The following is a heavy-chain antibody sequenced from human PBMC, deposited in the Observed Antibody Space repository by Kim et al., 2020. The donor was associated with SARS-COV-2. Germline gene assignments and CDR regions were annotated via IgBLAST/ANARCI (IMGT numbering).Heavy chain of an antibody. CDR1: GYTFTSYG. V-gene: IGHV1-18*04. CDR2: ISAYNGNT. D-gene: IGHD6-19*01. Sequence: ASVKVSCKASGYTFTSYGISWVRQAPGQGLEWMGWISAYNGNTNYAQKLQGRVTMTTDTSTSTAYMELRSLRSDDTAVYYCARDFGFGWYKRGEAFDIWGQGTMVTVSS. CDR3: ARDFGFGWYKRGEAFDI. J-gene: IGHJ3*02.